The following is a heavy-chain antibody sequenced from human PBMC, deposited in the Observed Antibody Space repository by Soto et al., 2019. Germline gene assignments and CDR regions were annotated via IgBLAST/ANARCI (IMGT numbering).Heavy chain of an antibody. CDR1: GGSISSSSYY. CDR2: IYYSGST. J-gene: IGHJ6*02. V-gene: IGHV4-39*01. CDR3: ARSDDFWSGYYNGDYYYGMDV. Sequence: PSETLSLTCTVSGGSISSSSYYWGWIRQPPGKGLEWIGSIYYSGSTYYNPFLKSRVTISVDTSKNQFSLKLSSVTAADTAVYYCARSDDFWSGYYNGDYYYGMDVWGQGTTVT. D-gene: IGHD3-3*01.